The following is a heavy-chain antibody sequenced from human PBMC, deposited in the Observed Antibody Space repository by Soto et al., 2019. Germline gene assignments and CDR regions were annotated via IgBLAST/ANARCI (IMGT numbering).Heavy chain of an antibody. Sequence: GGSLRLSCAASGFTFSNAWMSWVRQAPGKGLEWVGRIKSKTDGGTTDYAAPVKGRFTISRDDSKNTLYLQMNSLKTEDTAVYYCTTDNWDDYDGRVANWFDPWGQGTLVTVSS. CDR2: IKSKTDGGTT. J-gene: IGHJ5*02. CDR1: GFTFSNAW. V-gene: IGHV3-15*01. D-gene: IGHD3-16*01. CDR3: TTDNWDDYDGRVANWFDP.